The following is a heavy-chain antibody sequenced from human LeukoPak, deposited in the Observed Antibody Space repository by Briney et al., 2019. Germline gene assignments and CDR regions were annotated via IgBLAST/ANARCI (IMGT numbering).Heavy chain of an antibody. Sequence: PGGSLRLSCAASGFTVSSNYMSWVRQAPGKGLEWVSVIYSGGSTYYADSVKGRFTISRDNSKNTLYLQMNSLRAEDMAVYYCARDLNYYFDYWGQGTLVTVSS. V-gene: IGHV3-53*01. CDR1: GFTVSSNY. CDR2: IYSGGST. CDR3: ARDLNYYFDY. J-gene: IGHJ4*02. D-gene: IGHD1-1*01.